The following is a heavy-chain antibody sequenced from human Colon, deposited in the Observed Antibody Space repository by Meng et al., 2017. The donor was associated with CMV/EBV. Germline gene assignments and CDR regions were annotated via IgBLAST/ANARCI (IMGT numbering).Heavy chain of an antibody. CDR1: GGSISSSNW. V-gene: IGHV4-4*02. CDR2: IYHSGST. D-gene: IGHD4-17*01. J-gene: IGHJ4*02. Sequence: VSGGSISSSNWWSGVRQPPGKGLEWIGEIYHSGSTNYNPSLKSRVTISVDKSKNQFSLKLSSVTAADTAVYYCARYMTTVTTGYFDYWGQGTLVTVSS. CDR3: ARYMTTVTTGYFDY.